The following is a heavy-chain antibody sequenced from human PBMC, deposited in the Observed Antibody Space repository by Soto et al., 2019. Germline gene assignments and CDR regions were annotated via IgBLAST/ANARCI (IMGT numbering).Heavy chain of an antibody. CDR3: ASGSGMGYYGMDV. D-gene: IGHD1-26*01. V-gene: IGHV3-21*01. J-gene: IGHJ6*02. Sequence: NPGGSLRLYCADSGFTFSSYSMNWVRQAPGKGLEWVSSISSSSSYIYYADSVKGRFTISRDNAKNSLYLQMNSLRAEDTAVYYCASGSGMGYYGMDVWGQGTTVTVSS. CDR2: ISSSSSYI. CDR1: GFTFSSYS.